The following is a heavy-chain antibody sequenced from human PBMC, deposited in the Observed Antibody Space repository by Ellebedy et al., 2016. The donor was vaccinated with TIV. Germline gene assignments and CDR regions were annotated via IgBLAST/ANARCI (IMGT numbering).Heavy chain of an antibody. CDR2: INQDGSQK. D-gene: IGHD1-26*01. Sequence: GESLKISCAASGFSFSSYWMTWVRQAPGKGLEWVANINQDGSQKYYVDSVKGRLTISRDSAKNSLYLQMNSLRVDDAAMYYCATDGSYGDYLSPTHAFEIWGQGTMLIVSP. CDR1: GFSFSSYW. V-gene: IGHV3-7*01. CDR3: ATDGSYGDYLSPTHAFEI. J-gene: IGHJ3*02.